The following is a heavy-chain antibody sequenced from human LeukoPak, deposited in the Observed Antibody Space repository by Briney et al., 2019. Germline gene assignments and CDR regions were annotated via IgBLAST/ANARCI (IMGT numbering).Heavy chain of an antibody. Sequence: SETLSLTCAVYGGSFSGYYWSWIRQPPGKGLEWIGEINHSGSTNYNPSLKSRVTISVDTSKNQFSLKLSSVTAADTAVYYCARGRYYDYVWGSYRRRAPLFDSWGKGTLVTVSS. CDR1: GGSFSGYY. J-gene: IGHJ4*02. CDR3: ARGRYYDYVWGSYRRRAPLFDS. D-gene: IGHD3-16*02. CDR2: INHSGST. V-gene: IGHV4-34*01.